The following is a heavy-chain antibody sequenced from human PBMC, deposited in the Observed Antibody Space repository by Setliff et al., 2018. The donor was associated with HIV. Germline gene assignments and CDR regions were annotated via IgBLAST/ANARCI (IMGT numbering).Heavy chain of an antibody. CDR1: GDSIFTSTYY. V-gene: IGHV4-39*01. Sequence: SETLSLTCSVSGDSIFTSTYYWGWIRQPPGKRLEWIGSIYYSGNTYYNPSLKSRVTISVDTSKNQFFLNLGSVTATDSAVYYCARLGRPYSGQGWFDPWGQVTLVTVSS. CDR3: ARLGRPYSGQGWFDP. CDR2: IYYSGNT. J-gene: IGHJ5*02. D-gene: IGHD5-12*01.